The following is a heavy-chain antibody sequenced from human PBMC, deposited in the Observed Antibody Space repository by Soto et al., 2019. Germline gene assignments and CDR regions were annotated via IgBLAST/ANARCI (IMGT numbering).Heavy chain of an antibody. CDR1: GGTFSSYT. V-gene: IGHV1-69*02. Sequence: QVQLVQSGAEVKKPGSSVKVSCKASGGTFSSYTISWVRQAPGQGLEWMGRIIPILGIANYAQKFQGRVRITADKSTSTAYMELSSLRSEDTAVYYCARGNLGYCSSTSCPVDAFDIWGQGTMVTVSS. D-gene: IGHD2-2*01. CDR2: IIPILGIA. J-gene: IGHJ3*02. CDR3: ARGNLGYCSSTSCPVDAFDI.